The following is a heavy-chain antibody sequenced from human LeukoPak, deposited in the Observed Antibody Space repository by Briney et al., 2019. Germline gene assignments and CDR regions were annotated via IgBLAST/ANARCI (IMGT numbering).Heavy chain of an antibody. CDR2: INPNSGGT. CDR1: GGTFSSYA. D-gene: IGHD6-19*01. V-gene: IGHV1-2*02. J-gene: IGHJ4*02. Sequence: ASVTVSCKASGGTFSSYAISWVRQAPGQGLEWMGWINPNSGGTNYAQKFQGRVTMTRDTSISTAYMEMRRLRSDDTAVYYCARLGYSSGSDYWGQGTLVTVSS. CDR3: ARLGYSSGSDY.